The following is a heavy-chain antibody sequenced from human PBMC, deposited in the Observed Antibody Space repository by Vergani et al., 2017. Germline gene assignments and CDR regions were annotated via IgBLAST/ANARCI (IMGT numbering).Heavy chain of an antibody. Sequence: QVQLVQSGAEVKKPGSSVKVSCKASGGTFSSYTISWVRQAPGQGLEWMGRIIPILGIANYAQKFQGRVTITADKSTSTAYMELSSLRSEDTAVYYCARGGGALRFYAFDIWGQGTMVTVSS. J-gene: IGHJ3*02. D-gene: IGHD3-3*01. V-gene: IGHV1-69*02. CDR3: ARGGGALRFYAFDI. CDR2: IIPILGIA. CDR1: GGTFSSYT.